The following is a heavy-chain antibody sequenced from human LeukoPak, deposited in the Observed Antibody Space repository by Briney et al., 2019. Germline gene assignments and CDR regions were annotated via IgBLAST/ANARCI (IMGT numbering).Heavy chain of an antibody. V-gene: IGHV5-51*01. Sequence: GESLKISCKGSGYSFTSYWIGWVRQMPGKGLEWMGIIYPGDSDTRYSPSFQGQVTISADKSISTAYLQCSSLKAWDTAIYYCARYANYYDSSGYYYLDAFDIWGQGTMVTVSS. D-gene: IGHD3-22*01. CDR2: IYPGDSDT. CDR1: GYSFTSYW. J-gene: IGHJ3*02. CDR3: ARYANYYDSSGYYYLDAFDI.